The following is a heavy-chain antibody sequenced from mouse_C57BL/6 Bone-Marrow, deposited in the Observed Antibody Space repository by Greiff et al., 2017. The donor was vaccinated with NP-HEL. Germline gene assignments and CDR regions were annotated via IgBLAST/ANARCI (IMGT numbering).Heavy chain of an antibody. Sequence: EVKLVESGGGLVKPGGSLKLSCAASGFTFSDYGMHWVRQAPEKGLEWVAYISSGSSTIYYADTVKGRFTISRDNAKNTLFLQMTCLRSEDTAMYYCARRYRGLYYYAMDYWGQGTSVTVSS. V-gene: IGHV5-17*01. CDR3: ARRYRGLYYYAMDY. CDR2: ISSGSSTI. CDR1: GFTFSDYG. J-gene: IGHJ4*01. D-gene: IGHD2-12*01.